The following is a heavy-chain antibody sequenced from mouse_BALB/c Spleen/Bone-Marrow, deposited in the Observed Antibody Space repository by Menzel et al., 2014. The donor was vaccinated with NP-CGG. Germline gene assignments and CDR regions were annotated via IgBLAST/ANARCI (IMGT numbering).Heavy chain of an antibody. Sequence: QVQLQQSGAEVVKPGASVKVSCKASGYTFTNYWMQWVKQRPGQGLEWIGEIEPSDSYTNYNQDFKGKATLTVDKSSSTAYMQLSSLTSEDSAVYYCARGRTTVVSDDWGQGTSLTVSS. D-gene: IGHD1-1*01. CDR2: IEPSDSYT. V-gene: IGHV1-69*02. CDR1: GYTFTNYW. J-gene: IGHJ2*02. CDR3: ARGRTTVVSDD.